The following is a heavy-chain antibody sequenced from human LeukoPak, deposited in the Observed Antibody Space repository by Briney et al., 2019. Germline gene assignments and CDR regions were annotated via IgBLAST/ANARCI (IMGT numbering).Heavy chain of an antibody. Sequence: ASVKVSCKASGYTFTSYYMHWVRQAPGQGLGWMGRINPDSGGTNYAQKFQGRVTMTRDTSISTAYMELSRLRSDDTAVYYCAREPATMVRGVLLGRFDPWGQGTLVTVSS. J-gene: IGHJ5*02. CDR3: AREPATMVRGVLLGRFDP. D-gene: IGHD3-10*01. CDR2: INPDSGGT. CDR1: GYTFTSYY. V-gene: IGHV1-2*06.